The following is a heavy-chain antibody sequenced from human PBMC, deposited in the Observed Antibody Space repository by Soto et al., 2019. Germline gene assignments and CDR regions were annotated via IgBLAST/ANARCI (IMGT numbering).Heavy chain of an antibody. Sequence: AVYGGSFSGYYWSWIRQPPGKGLEWIGEINNSGSTNYNASLKSRVTISVDTSKNQFSLKLSSVTAADTAVYYCARVPYYYGSGSARYYYGMDVWGQGTTVTVSS. CDR2: INNSGST. CDR1: GGSFSGYY. D-gene: IGHD3-10*01. J-gene: IGHJ6*02. CDR3: ARVPYYYGSGSARYYYGMDV. V-gene: IGHV4-34*01.